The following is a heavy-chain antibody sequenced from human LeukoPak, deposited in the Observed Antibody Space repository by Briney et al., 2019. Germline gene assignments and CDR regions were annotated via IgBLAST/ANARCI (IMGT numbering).Heavy chain of an antibody. CDR2: INHSGST. CDR1: GGSFSGYY. V-gene: IGHV4-34*01. D-gene: IGHD1/OR15-1a*01. J-gene: IGHJ4*02. Sequence: SETLSLTCAVYGGSFSGYYWSWIRQPPGKGLEWIGEINHSGSTNYNPSLKSRVTISVDTSKNQFSLKLSSVTAADTAVYYCARARLSPRRSTIDYWGQGTLVTVSS. CDR3: ARARLSPRRSTIDY.